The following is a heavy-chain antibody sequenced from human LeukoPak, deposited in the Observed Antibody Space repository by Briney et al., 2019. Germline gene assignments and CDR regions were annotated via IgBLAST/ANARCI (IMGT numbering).Heavy chain of an antibody. CDR3: AKDKGPSGSPFDY. CDR1: GFTFDDYT. V-gene: IGHV3-43*01. CDR2: ISWDGGST. D-gene: IGHD1-26*01. J-gene: IGHJ4*02. Sequence: GGSLRLSCAASGFTFDDYTMRWVRQAPGKGLEWVSLISWDGGSTYYADSVKGRFTISRDNSKNSLYLQMNSLRTEDTALYYCAKDKGPSGSPFDYWGQGTLVTVSS.